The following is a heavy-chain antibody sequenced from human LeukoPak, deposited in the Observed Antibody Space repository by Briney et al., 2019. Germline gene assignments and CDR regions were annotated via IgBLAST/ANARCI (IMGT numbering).Heavy chain of an antibody. V-gene: IGHV3-74*01. CDR3: TRGGITLDY. CDR1: GFTFSSYW. D-gene: IGHD3-16*01. Sequence: GGSLRLSCAASGFTFSSYWMHWVRQPPGKGLVWVSRINTDGSSTSYADSVKGRFTISRDNAKNTLYLQMNTLRAEDTAVYYCTRGGITLDYWGQGTQVTVSS. CDR2: INTDGSST. J-gene: IGHJ4*02.